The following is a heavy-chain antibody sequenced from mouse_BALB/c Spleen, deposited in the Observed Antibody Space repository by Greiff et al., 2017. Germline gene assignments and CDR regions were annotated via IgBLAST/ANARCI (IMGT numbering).Heavy chain of an antibody. CDR1: GFNIKDTY. V-gene: IGHV14-3*02. CDR3: ARALRDY. CDR2: IDPANGNT. Sequence: VHVKQSGAELVKPGASVKLSCTASGFNIKDTYMHWVKQRPEQGLEWIGRIDPANGNTKYDPKFQGKATITADTSSNTAYLQLSSLTSEDTAVYYCARALRDYWGQGTTLTVSS. J-gene: IGHJ2*01.